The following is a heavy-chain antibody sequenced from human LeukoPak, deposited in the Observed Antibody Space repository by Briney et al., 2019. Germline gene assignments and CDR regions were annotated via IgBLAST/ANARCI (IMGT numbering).Heavy chain of an antibody. Sequence: PSETLSLTCTVSGGSLSRYYWSLIRQPPGKGLEWIGYISYSGSTNYNPSLKSRVTISVDTSKNQFSLRLSSVTAADTAVYYCARAGGNWSDPWGQGTLVTVSS. V-gene: IGHV4-59*01. CDR2: ISYSGST. J-gene: IGHJ5*02. CDR1: GGSLSRYY. D-gene: IGHD3-10*01. CDR3: ARAGGNWSDP.